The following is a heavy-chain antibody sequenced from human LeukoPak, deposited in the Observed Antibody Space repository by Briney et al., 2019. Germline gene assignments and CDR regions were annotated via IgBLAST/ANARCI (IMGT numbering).Heavy chain of an antibody. D-gene: IGHD1-26*01. V-gene: IGHV1-8*01. CDR2: MNPNSGNT. CDR1: GYTFTSYD. J-gene: IGHJ1*01. Sequence: ASVKVSCKASGYTFTSYDINWVRQATGQGLEWMGWMNPNSGNTGYAQKFQGRVTMTRNTSISTAYMELSSLRSEDTAVYYCARVGGKLRYFQHWGQGTLVTVSS. CDR3: ARVGGKLRYFQH.